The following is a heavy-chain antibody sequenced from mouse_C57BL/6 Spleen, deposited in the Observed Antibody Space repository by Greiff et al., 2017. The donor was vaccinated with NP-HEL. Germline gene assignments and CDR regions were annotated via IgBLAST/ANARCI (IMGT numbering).Heavy chain of an antibody. CDR3: ASRGNGSSSLAY. CDR2: IDPSDSYT. J-gene: IGHJ2*01. CDR1: GYTFTSYW. Sequence: QVQLQQPGAELVRPGTSVKLSCKASGYTFTSYWMHWVKQRPGQGLEWIGVIDPSDSYTNYNQKFKGKATLTVDTSSSTAYMQLSSLTSEDSAVYYCASRGNGSSSLAYWGQGTTLTVSS. V-gene: IGHV1-59*01. D-gene: IGHD1-1*01.